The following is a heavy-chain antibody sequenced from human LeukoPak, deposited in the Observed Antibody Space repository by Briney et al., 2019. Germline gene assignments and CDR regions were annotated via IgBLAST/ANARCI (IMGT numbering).Heavy chain of an antibody. V-gene: IGHV3-33*08. CDR2: IWADGSSK. D-gene: IGHD6-19*01. CDR3: ARDSGGSPFDI. Sequence: PGRSLRLSCAASGFSLSGNVMHWVRQAPGKGLEWVAVIWADGSSKYYADSVKGRFTISRDNSENTLYLQMNSLRAEDTAVYYCARDSGGSPFDIWGQGTMVTVSS. CDR1: GFSLSGNV. J-gene: IGHJ3*02.